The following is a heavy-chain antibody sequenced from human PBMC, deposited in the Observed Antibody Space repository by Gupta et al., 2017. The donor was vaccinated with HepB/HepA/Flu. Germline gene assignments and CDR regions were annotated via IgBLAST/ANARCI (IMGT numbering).Heavy chain of an antibody. V-gene: IGHV4-30-4*01. CDR1: GGSISSGDSS. D-gene: IGHD2-8*02. Sequence: QVQLQESGPGLVKPSQTLSLTCTVSGGSISSGDSSWRWIRQPPGKGLEWIGYIYYSGSTYYNPSLKSRVTISVDTSKNQFPLKLSSVTAADTAVYYCARGGTGGPLHGEYYYGMDVWGQGTTVTVSS. CDR2: IYYSGST. CDR3: ARGGTGGPLHGEYYYGMDV. J-gene: IGHJ6*02.